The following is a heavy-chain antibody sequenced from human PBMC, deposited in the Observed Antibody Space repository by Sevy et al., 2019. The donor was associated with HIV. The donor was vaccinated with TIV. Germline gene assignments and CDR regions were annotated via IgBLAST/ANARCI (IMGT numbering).Heavy chain of an antibody. CDR3: AKDALLWLRELSAGMDV. D-gene: IGHD3-10*01. V-gene: IGHV3-30*18. Sequence: GGSLRLSCAASGFTFSSYGMHWVRQAPGKGLEWVAVISYDGSNKYYADSVKGRFTISRDNSKNTLYLQMNSLRAEDTAVYYCAKDALLWLRELSAGMDVWGQGTTVTVSS. CDR2: ISYDGSNK. J-gene: IGHJ6*02. CDR1: GFTFSSYG.